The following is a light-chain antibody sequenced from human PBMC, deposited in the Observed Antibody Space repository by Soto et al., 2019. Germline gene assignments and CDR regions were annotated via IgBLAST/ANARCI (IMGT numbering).Light chain of an antibody. Sequence: DIQMTQSPSTLPASVGDRVTITCRASQSISNRLAWYQRKPGKAPKLLIYDVSSLESGVPSRFSGSGSGTDFSLTISNLQPDDLATYFCQHYTTFPYSFGQGTKLDIK. J-gene: IGKJ2*03. V-gene: IGKV1-5*01. CDR2: DVS. CDR3: QHYTTFPYS. CDR1: QSISNR.